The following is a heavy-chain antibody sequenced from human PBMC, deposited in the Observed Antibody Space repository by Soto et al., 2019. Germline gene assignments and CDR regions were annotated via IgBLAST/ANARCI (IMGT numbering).Heavy chain of an antibody. V-gene: IGHV4-31*03. D-gene: IGHD2-15*01. CDR2: IYYSGST. J-gene: IGHJ3*02. CDR1: GGSISSDGYY. CDR3: ARDLAGYGGNRAFDI. Sequence: QVQLQESGPGLVKPSQTLSLTCTVSGGSISSDGYYWSWIRQHPGKGLEWIGYIYYSGSTYYNPSLKSRVTISVDTSKNQFSLKLSSVTAADTAVYYCARDLAGYGGNRAFDIWGQGTMVTVSS.